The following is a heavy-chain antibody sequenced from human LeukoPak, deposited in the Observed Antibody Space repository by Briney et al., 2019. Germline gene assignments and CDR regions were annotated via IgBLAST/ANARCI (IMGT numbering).Heavy chain of an antibody. CDR3: AREMGDYVSQNWFDP. CDR1: GGTFSSYA. V-gene: IGHV1-69*05. J-gene: IGHJ5*02. D-gene: IGHD4-17*01. Sequence: SAVKVSCKASGGTFSSYAISWVRQAPGQGLEWMGGIIPIFGTANYAQTFQGRVTITTDESTSTAYMELSSLRSSDTAVYYCAREMGDYVSQNWFDPWGQGTLVTVSS. CDR2: IIPIFGTA.